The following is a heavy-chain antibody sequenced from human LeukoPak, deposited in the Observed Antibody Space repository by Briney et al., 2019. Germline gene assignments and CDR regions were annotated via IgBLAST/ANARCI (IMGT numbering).Heavy chain of an antibody. Sequence: PGRSLRLSCAASGFTFSSYGMHWVRQAPGKGLEWVAVISYDGSNKYYADSVKGRFIISRDNSKNTLYLQMNSLRAEDTAVYYCARDRSTVTGYFDYWGQGNMVTVSS. J-gene: IGHJ4*02. V-gene: IGHV3-30*03. D-gene: IGHD4-17*01. CDR3: ARDRSTVTGYFDY. CDR2: ISYDGSNK. CDR1: GFTFSSYG.